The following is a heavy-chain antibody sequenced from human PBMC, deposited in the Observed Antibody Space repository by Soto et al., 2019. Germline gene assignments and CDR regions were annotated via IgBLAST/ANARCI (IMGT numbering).Heavy chain of an antibody. Sequence: PGGSLRLSCAASGFTFSSYAMHWVRQAPGKGLEYVSAISSNGGSTYYANSVKGRFTISRDNSKNTLYLQMGSLRAEDMAVYNCASKAGRYCSGGSCSNDAFDIWGQGTMVTVSS. CDR2: ISSNGGST. J-gene: IGHJ3*02. D-gene: IGHD2-15*01. V-gene: IGHV3-64*01. CDR1: GFTFSSYA. CDR3: ASKAGRYCSGGSCSNDAFDI.